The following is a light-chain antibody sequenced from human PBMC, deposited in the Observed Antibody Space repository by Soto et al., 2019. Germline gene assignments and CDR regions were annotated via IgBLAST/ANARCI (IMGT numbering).Light chain of an antibody. J-gene: IGKJ2*01. V-gene: IGKV3-20*01. CDR3: QQYGSSPYT. CDR2: GAS. Sequence: EIVLTQSPGTLSVSPGQRATLSCRASQSVSSSFLAWYQQKPGQAPRLLIYGASSRATGIPDRFSGSESGPDFTLTISRLEPEDCAVYYCQQYGSSPYTFGQGTKLEIK. CDR1: QSVSSSF.